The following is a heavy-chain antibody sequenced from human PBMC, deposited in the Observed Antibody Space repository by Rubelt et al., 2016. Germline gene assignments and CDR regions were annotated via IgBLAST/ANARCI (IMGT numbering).Heavy chain of an antibody. V-gene: IGHV1-24*01. CDR2: FDPEDGET. J-gene: IGHJ4*02. CDR3: AIRQPDYGDLDFDY. D-gene: IGHD4-17*01. Sequence: QVQLVQSGAEVKKPGASVKVSCKVSGYTLTELSMHWVRQAPGKGLEWMGSFDPEDGETIYAQKFQGRVTMTEDTSKDTAYMELSSLRSEDTAVYYCAIRQPDYGDLDFDYWGQGTLVTVSS. CDR1: GYTLTELS.